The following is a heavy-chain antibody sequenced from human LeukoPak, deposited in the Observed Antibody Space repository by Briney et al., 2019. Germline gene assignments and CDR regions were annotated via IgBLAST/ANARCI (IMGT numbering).Heavy chain of an antibody. J-gene: IGHJ1*01. Sequence: GGSLRLSCAASGFTFSRYAMHWVRQAPGKGLEWVAVISYDGSNKYYADSVKGRFTISRDNSKNTLYLQMNSLRAEDTAVYYCARGLLYYYDSSGYYYAEYFQHWGQGTLVTVSS. CDR1: GFTFSRYA. CDR2: ISYDGSNK. D-gene: IGHD3-22*01. V-gene: IGHV3-30-3*01. CDR3: ARGLLYYYDSSGYYYAEYFQH.